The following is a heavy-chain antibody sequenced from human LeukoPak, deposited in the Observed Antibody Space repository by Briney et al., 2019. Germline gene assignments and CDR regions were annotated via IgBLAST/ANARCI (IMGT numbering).Heavy chain of an antibody. CDR3: AKVAVTAPSHFFDY. D-gene: IGHD2-21*02. V-gene: IGHV3-23*01. J-gene: IGHJ4*02. CDR1: GFTFSGYA. CDR2: ISGSGGGT. Sequence: GGSLRLSCAASGFTFSGYAMTWVRQAPGKGLEWVSAISGSGGGTYYADSVEGRFTVSRDNSKSTLSLQMNSLRVEDTAVYFCAKVAVTAPSHFFDYWGQGTLVTVSS.